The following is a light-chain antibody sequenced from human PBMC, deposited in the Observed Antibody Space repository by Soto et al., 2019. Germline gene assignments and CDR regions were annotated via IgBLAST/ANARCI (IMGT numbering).Light chain of an antibody. CDR1: SSDVGGYDF. J-gene: IGLJ2*01. CDR2: EVS. V-gene: IGLV2-14*01. CDR3: TSYSSSNNFDVV. Sequence: QSALTQPASVSGSPGQSITISCTGTSSDVGGYDFVSWYQQHPGKAPKLIIYEVSNRPSGVSNRFSGSKSGNTASLTISGLQAEDEADYFCTSYSSSNNFDVVFGGGTKVTVL.